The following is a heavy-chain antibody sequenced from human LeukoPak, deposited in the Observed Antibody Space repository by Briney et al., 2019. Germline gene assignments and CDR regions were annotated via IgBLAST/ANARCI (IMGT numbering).Heavy chain of an antibody. CDR3: AGDYYGSGSYYPYFDY. J-gene: IGHJ4*02. D-gene: IGHD3-10*01. CDR1: GFTFSSYA. CDR2: ISSNGGST. V-gene: IGHV3-64*01. Sequence: PGGSLRLSCAASGFTFSSYAMHSVRHAPGKGLEYVSAISSNGGSTYYANSAKGRSTISRDNSKNTLYLQVKGLRAEETAVYYCAGDYYGSGSYYPYFDYWGQGTLVTVSS.